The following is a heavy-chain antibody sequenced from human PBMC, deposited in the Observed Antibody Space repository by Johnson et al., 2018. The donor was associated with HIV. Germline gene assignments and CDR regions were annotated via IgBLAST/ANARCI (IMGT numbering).Heavy chain of an antibody. J-gene: IGHJ3*02. CDR2: IYSGDRT. CDR3: SKVHFRGCYPGDAFDI. Sequence: VQLVESGGGVVRPGGSLRLSCAASGFTVRSNYMSWVRQAPGQGLEWVSVIYSGDRTYYAAYVKGRFTISRDNSKNTLYLKMTSHRAEDTAVYYCSKVHFRGCYPGDAFDIWGQGTMVTVSS. V-gene: IGHV3-66*01. D-gene: IGHD1-26*01. CDR1: GFTVRSNY.